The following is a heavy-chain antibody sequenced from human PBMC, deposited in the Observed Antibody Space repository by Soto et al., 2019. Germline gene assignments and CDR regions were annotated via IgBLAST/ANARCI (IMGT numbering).Heavy chain of an antibody. V-gene: IGHV3-23*01. J-gene: IGHJ4*02. Sequence: EVQLLESGGGLVQPGGSLRLSCATSGLSFSLYSMGWVRQAPGKVLERVSAISGSGRNIHYADSVKGRFTISRDNSKNTLPLQMNSLRAKETALYYCAKDDRTASRIDYWGQGTLVTVSS. D-gene: IGHD2-21*02. CDR2: ISGSGRNI. CDR1: GLSFSLYS. CDR3: AKDDRTASRIDY.